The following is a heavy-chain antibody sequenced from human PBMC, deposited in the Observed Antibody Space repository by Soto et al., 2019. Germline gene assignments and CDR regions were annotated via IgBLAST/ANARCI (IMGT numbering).Heavy chain of an antibody. CDR1: SGSITSSNW. CDR2: VSHTGNT. Sequence: QVQLQESGPGLVKPSGTLSLTCAVSSGSITSSNWWSWVRQPPGKGLEWIGEVSHTGNTTYIPSLKSRVTISVNKSRNQFSLRLSSVTAADSAVYYCARHRYGGYDFDYWGQGTLVTVSS. D-gene: IGHD5-12*01. CDR3: ARHRYGGYDFDY. V-gene: IGHV4-4*02. J-gene: IGHJ4*02.